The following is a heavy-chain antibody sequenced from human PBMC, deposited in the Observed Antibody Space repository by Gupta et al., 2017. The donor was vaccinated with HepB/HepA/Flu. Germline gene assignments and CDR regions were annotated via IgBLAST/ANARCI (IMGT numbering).Heavy chain of an antibody. Sequence: VQMVESGGGLIQLGGYLTPSCAASGFTVSSNYLSWVRQAPGKGLEWVSLIYSGGSTYYADSVKGRFTISRDNTKNTLYLQMNSLRPEDTAVYYCARVTPIVDWGQGTLVTVSS. CDR3: ARVTPIVD. D-gene: IGHD2-21*01. CDR1: GFTVSSNY. V-gene: IGHV3-53*01. J-gene: IGHJ4*02. CDR2: IYSGGST.